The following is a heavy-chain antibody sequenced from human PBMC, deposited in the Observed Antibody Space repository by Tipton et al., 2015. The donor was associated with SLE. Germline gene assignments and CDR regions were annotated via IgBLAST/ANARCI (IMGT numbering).Heavy chain of an antibody. J-gene: IGHJ4*02. V-gene: IGHV3-11*04. CDR2: MSSSGSGI. CDR3: ARGTIRPFEF. CDR1: GFSFSDYY. D-gene: IGHD2-2*02. Sequence: SLRLSCAGSGFSFSDYYMSWIRQAPGKGLEWISHMSSSGSGIYYAHSVKGRLTISRDNSKNLLFLQLNSLTVEDTAVYYCARGTIRPFEFWGQGTLVTVSS.